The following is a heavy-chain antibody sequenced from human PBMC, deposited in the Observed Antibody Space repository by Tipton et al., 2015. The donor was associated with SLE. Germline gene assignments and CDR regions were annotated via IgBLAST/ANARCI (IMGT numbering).Heavy chain of an antibody. Sequence: TLSLTCTVSGGSISSGTYYWTWIRQPAGEGLEWIGHIYTRGSTNYNPSLQSRVVMSVDTSKNEFSLQLASVTAADTAVYYCARDSQYDLLSPYYLDYWGQGTLVTVSS. CDR1: GGSISSGTYY. V-gene: IGHV4-61*09. D-gene: IGHD1-1*01. CDR3: ARDSQYDLLSPYYLDY. J-gene: IGHJ4*02. CDR2: IYTRGST.